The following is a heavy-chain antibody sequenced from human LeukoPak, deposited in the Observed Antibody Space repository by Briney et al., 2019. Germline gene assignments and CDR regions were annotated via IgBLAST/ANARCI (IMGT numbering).Heavy chain of an antibody. D-gene: IGHD6-19*01. CDR1: GFTFNIYS. J-gene: IGHJ4*02. CDR3: AKLYRAVTGMFFDY. Sequence: PGGSLRLSCSASGFTFNIYSMSWVSQAPGKGLEWVSAISGSGGSTYYADSVKGRFTISRDNSKNTLYLQLNSLRAEDTAVYYCAKLYRAVTGMFFDYWGQGTLVTVSS. V-gene: IGHV3-23*01. CDR2: ISGSGGST.